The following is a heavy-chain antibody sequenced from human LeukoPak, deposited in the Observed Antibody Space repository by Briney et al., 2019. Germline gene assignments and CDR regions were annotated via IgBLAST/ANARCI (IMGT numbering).Heavy chain of an antibody. Sequence: GGSLRLSCAASAVTFIGSAMHWVRQASGKGLEWVGRIRSKANSYATAYAASVKGRFTISRDDSKNTASLQMNSLKTEATAVYYCTRHEGYWGQGTLVTVSS. CDR2: IRSKANSYAT. J-gene: IGHJ4*02. CDR3: TRHEGY. CDR1: AVTFIGSA. V-gene: IGHV3-73*01.